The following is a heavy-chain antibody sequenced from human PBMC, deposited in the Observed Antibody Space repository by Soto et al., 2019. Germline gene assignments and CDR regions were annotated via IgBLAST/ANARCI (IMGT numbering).Heavy chain of an antibody. V-gene: IGHV3-33*01. J-gene: IGHJ6*02. Sequence: QVQLVESGGGVVQPGRSLRLSCAASGFTFSTYGMHWVRQAPGKGLEWVAVIWSGGSNKYYADSVKGRFTISRDNSKKTLYLQMNSLRAEDTAVYYCARKAFGEISYYYYGMDVWGQGTTVTVSS. CDR3: ARKAFGEISYYYYGMDV. CDR2: IWSGGSNK. D-gene: IGHD3-10*01. CDR1: GFTFSTYG.